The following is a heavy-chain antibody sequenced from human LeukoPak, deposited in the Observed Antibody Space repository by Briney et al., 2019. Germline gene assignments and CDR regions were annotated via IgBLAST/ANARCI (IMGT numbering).Heavy chain of an antibody. J-gene: IGHJ6*02. CDR2: MNPNSGNT. CDR3: ARGGYCSGGSCYSFPYYYYYYGMDV. D-gene: IGHD2-15*01. CDR1: GYTLTTSD. Sequence: ASVKVSCKASGYTLTTSDINWVRQATGQGLEWMGWMNPNSGNTGYAQKFQGRVTMTRNTSISTAYMELSSLRSEDTAVYYCARGGYCSGGSCYSFPYYYYYYGMDVWGQGTTVTVSS. V-gene: IGHV1-8*01.